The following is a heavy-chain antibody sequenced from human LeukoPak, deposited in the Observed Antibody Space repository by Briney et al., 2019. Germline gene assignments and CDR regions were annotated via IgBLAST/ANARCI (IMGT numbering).Heavy chain of an antibody. V-gene: IGHV1-3*01. D-gene: IGHD3-10*01. J-gene: IGHJ4*02. CDR1: GYTFTSYA. CDR3: ARPSGELFPEYYFDY. CDR2: INAGNGNT. Sequence: ASVKVSCKASGYTFTSYAMHWVRQALGQRLEWMGWINAGNGNTKYSQKFQGRVTITRDTSASTAYMELSSLRSEDTAVYYCARPSGELFPEYYFDYWGQGTLVTVSS.